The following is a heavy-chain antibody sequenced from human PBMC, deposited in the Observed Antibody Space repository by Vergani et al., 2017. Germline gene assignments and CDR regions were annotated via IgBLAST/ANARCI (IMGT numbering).Heavy chain of an antibody. V-gene: IGHV5-51*01. CDR1: EYSFGKYW. Sequence: VELVQSGPEMRKPGESLKISCKGSEYSFGKYWIGWVRQMPGKGLEWMGIIYPADSDTRYSPSFQGQVTISADKSISTAFLQWDSLKASDTALYYCARHTTYTDSWGQGTLVTVSS. CDR2: IYPADSDT. J-gene: IGHJ4*02. D-gene: IGHD1-1*01. CDR3: ARHTTYTDS.